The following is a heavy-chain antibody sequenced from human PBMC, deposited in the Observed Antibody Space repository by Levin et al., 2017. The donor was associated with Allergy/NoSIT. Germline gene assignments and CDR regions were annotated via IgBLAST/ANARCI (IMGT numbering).Heavy chain of an antibody. CDR1: GGSISSYY. D-gene: IGHD4-17*01. CDR2: IYYSGST. J-gene: IGHJ4*02. CDR3: ARWRAERTVTMAVGFNRYFDY. V-gene: IGHV4-59*01. Sequence: SETLSLTCTVSGGSISSYYWSWIRQPPGKGLEWIGYIYYSGSTNYNPSLKSRVTISVDTSKNQFSLKLSSVTAADTAVYYCARWRAERTVTMAVGFNRYFDYWGQGTLVTVSS.